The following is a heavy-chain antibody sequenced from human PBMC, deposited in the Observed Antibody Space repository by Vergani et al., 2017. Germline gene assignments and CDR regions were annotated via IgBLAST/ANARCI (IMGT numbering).Heavy chain of an antibody. Sequence: VQLQQWGAGLLKPSETLSLTCAVYGGSFSGYYWSWIRQPPGKGLEWVANIKQDGSEKYYVDSVKGRFTISRDNAKNSLYLQMNSLRAEDTAVYYCARDLYYYDSSGYWFYYYGMDVWGQGTTVTVSS. D-gene: IGHD3-22*01. CDR2: IKQDGSEK. CDR1: GGSFSGYY. CDR3: ARDLYYYDSSGYWFYYYGMDV. V-gene: IGHV3-7*01. J-gene: IGHJ6*02.